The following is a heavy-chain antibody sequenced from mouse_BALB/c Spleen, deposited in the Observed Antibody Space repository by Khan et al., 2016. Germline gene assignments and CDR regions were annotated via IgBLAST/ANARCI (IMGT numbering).Heavy chain of an antibody. CDR2: INPSNGGT. V-gene: IGHV1S81*02. D-gene: IGHD2-1*01. CDR3: TRSGYGTFAY. J-gene: IGHJ3*01. CDR1: GYSFTSYY. Sequence: QVQLKQSGAELVKPGASVRLSCKASGYSFTSYYLYWVKQRPGQGLEWIGDINPSNGGTNFHETFKIKATLTVDKSSSTAYMQLSSLTSEDSAVYYCTRSGYGTFAYWGRGTLVTVSA.